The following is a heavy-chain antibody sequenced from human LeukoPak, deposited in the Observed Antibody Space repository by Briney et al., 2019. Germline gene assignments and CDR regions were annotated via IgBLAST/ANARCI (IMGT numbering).Heavy chain of an antibody. CDR3: AVGEEYSSSWSYFDY. D-gene: IGHD6-13*01. V-gene: IGHV1-2*02. Sequence: GASVTVSCKASGYTFTGYYMHWVRQAPGQGLEWMGWINPNSGGTNYAQKFQGRVTMTRDTSISTAYMELSRLRSDDTAVYYCAVGEEYSSSWSYFDYWGQGTLVTVSS. J-gene: IGHJ4*02. CDR1: GYTFTGYY. CDR2: INPNSGGT.